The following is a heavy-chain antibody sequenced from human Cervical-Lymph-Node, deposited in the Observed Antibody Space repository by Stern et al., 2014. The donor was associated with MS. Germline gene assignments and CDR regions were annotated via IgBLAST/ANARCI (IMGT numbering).Heavy chain of an antibody. D-gene: IGHD3/OR15-3a*01. J-gene: IGHJ6*02. CDR3: ARVLLDLRSGPYHYSGMDV. CDR1: GGTFTTYA. Sequence: QVQLVQSGAEVKKPGSSVKVSRKASGGTFTTYAFNWVRQAPAQGLEWMGGIIPMFGTANYTQKFQCRITITADKNTNTVYMDLSSLRSEDTAVFYCARVLLDLRSGPYHYSGMDVWGQGTTVTVSS. CDR2: IIPMFGTA. V-gene: IGHV1-69*06.